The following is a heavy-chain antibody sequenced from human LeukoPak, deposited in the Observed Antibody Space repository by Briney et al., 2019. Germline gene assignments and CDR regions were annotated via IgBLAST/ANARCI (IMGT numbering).Heavy chain of an antibody. D-gene: IGHD3-10*01. CDR3: AGQPGDDAFDI. V-gene: IGHV4-4*09. CDR1: GGSISSYY. Sequence: SETLSLTCTVSGGSISSYYWSWIRQPPGKGLEWIGYIYTSGSTNYNPSLKSRVTISVDTSKNQFSLKLSSVTAADTAVYYCAGQPGDDAFDIWGQGTMVTVSS. J-gene: IGHJ3*02. CDR2: IYTSGST.